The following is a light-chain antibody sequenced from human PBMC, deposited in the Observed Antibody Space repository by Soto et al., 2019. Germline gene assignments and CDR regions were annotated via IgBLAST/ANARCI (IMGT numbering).Light chain of an antibody. CDR1: QGISNY. CDR2: AAS. Sequence: DIQMTQSPSSLSASVGDRVTITCRASQGISNYLAWYQQKPGEVPKLLIYAASTLHSGVSSRFSGSRYGTDFTLTISSLRPEDVATYDCQKYNDVPPLTFGGGTRVEIK. CDR3: QKYNDVPPLT. V-gene: IGKV1-27*01. J-gene: IGKJ4*01.